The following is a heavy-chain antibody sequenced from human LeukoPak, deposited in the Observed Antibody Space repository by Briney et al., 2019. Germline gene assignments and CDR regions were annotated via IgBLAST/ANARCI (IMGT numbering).Heavy chain of an antibody. CDR3: ARDLIGGGDYYDSSGYLFDY. CDR1: GYTFTSYG. D-gene: IGHD3-22*01. J-gene: IGHJ4*02. CDR2: INPNSGGT. V-gene: IGHV1-2*02. Sequence: ASVKVSCKASGYTFTSYGISWVRQAPGQGLEWMGWINPNSGGTNYAQKFQGRVTMTRDTSISTAYMELSRLRSDDTAVYYCARDLIGGGDYYDSSGYLFDYWGQGTLVTVSS.